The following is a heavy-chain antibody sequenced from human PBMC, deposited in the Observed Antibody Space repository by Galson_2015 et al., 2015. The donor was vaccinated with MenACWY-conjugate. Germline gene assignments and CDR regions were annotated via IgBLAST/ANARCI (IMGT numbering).Heavy chain of an antibody. Sequence: SLRLSCAASGFTFSDYGMSWVRQAPGRGPEWVSGISGSGSRTFYADSVKGRFTISRDNSKKTLSLQMNSLRAEDTAVYHCVEGRPWLVHWSPGTLVTVSS. J-gene: IGHJ4*02. V-gene: IGHV3-23*01. CDR3: VEGRPWLVH. CDR1: GFTFSDYG. CDR2: ISGSGSRT. D-gene: IGHD6-19*01.